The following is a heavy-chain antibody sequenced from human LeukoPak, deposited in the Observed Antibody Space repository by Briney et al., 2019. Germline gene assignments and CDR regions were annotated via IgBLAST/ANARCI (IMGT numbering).Heavy chain of an antibody. CDR3: ARDPPNYYDSSGYPDNFDY. D-gene: IGHD3-22*01. Sequence: SVKVSCKASGGTSSSYTISWVRQAPGQGLEWMGRIIPILGIANYAQKFQGRVTITADKSTSTAYMELCSLRSEDTAVYYCARDPPNYYDSSGYPDNFDYWGQGTLVTVSS. CDR2: IIPILGIA. CDR1: GGTSSSYT. V-gene: IGHV1-69*04. J-gene: IGHJ4*02.